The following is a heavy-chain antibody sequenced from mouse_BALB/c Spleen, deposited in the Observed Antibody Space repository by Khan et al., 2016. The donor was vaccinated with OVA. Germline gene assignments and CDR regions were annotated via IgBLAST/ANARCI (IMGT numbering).Heavy chain of an antibody. J-gene: IGHJ3*01. CDR3: ARGDYYGSSSFAY. D-gene: IGHD1-1*01. CDR1: GYSFTGYY. Sequence: LVKTGASAKISCKASGYSFTGYYMHWVKQSHGKSLEWIGYISCYNGSTTYNQKFKGKATFTVDTSSSTVYMQFNSLTSKDSAVYYCARGDYYGSSSFAYWGQGTLVTVSA. V-gene: IGHV1S34*01. CDR2: ISCYNGST.